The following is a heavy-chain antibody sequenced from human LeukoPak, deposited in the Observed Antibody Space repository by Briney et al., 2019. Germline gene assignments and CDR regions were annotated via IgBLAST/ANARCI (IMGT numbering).Heavy chain of an antibody. V-gene: IGHV4-39*07. Sequence: NPSETLSLTCTVSGGSISSYYWSWIRQPPGKGLEWIGSIYYSGSTYYNPSLKSRVTISVDTSKNQFSLKLSSVTAADTAVYYCARLLRYFDWPYFDYWGQGTLVTVSS. J-gene: IGHJ4*02. CDR3: ARLLRYFDWPYFDY. CDR2: IYYSGST. D-gene: IGHD3-9*01. CDR1: GGSISSYY.